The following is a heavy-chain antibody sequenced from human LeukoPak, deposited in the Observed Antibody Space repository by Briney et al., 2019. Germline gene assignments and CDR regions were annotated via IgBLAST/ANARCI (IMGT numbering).Heavy chain of an antibody. Sequence: PGGSLRLSCAASGFTFSSYAMHWVRQAPGKGLEWVAVISYDGSNKYYADSVKGRFTISRDNSKNTLYLQMNSLRAEDTAVYYCARRTGSSGYYYYYYMDVWGKGTTVTVSS. CDR1: GFTFSSYA. CDR3: ARRTGSSGYYYYYYMDV. CDR2: ISYDGSNK. D-gene: IGHD3-22*01. V-gene: IGHV3-30-3*01. J-gene: IGHJ6*03.